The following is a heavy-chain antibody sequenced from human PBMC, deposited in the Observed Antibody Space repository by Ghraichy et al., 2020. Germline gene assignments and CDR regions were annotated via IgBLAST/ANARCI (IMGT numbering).Heavy chain of an antibody. CDR1: GYPFSSSY. D-gene: IGHD2-2*01. Sequence: ASVKVSCKASGYPFSSSYMHWVLQSPGQGLEWMGIINPSGGSTSYAQKFQGRVTMTRDTSTSTVYMELSSLRSEDTAVYYCARDYQSDNDYWGQGTLVTVSS. J-gene: IGHJ4*02. CDR3: ARDYQSDNDY. CDR2: INPSGGST. V-gene: IGHV1-46*01.